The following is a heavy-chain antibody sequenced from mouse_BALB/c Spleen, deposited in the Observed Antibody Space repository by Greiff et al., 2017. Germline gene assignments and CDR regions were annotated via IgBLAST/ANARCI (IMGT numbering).Heavy chain of an antibody. CDR1: GFTFSSYA. CDR2: ISSGGST. CDR3: ARGGYRYDAPFCFDY. J-gene: IGHJ2*01. D-gene: IGHD2-14*01. Sequence: EVQLVESGGGLVKPGGSLKLSCAASGFTFSSYAMSWVRQTPEKRLEWVASISSGGSTYYPDSVKGRFTISRDNARNILYLQMSSLRSEDTAMYYCARGGYRYDAPFCFDYWGQGTTLTVSS. V-gene: IGHV5-6-5*01.